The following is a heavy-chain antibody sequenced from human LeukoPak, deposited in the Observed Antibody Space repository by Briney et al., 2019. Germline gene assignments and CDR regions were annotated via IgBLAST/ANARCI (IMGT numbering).Heavy chain of an antibody. CDR2: INHSVST. CDR3: AEKTCSGGSCLFDY. J-gene: IGHJ4*02. CDR1: GGSFSGYY. V-gene: IGHV4-34*01. Sequence: PSETLSLTCAVYGGSFSGYYWSWIRQPPGQGLEWIGEINHSVSTNYNPSLKSRVTVSVDTSENQFSPKLSSVLAADTAWYYCAEKTCSGGSCLFDYGARETLVPVPS. D-gene: IGHD2-15*01.